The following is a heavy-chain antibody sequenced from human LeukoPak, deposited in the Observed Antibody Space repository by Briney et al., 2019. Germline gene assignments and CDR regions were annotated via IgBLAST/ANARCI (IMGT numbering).Heavy chain of an antibody. V-gene: IGHV4-30-4*08. CDR1: GGSISSGDYY. CDR3: ARGYCSSTSCFLWWFDP. J-gene: IGHJ5*02. D-gene: IGHD2-2*01. Sequence: SETLSLTCTVSGGSISSGDYYWSWIRQPPGKGLEWIGYIYYSGSTYYNPSLKSRVTISVDTSKNQFSLKLSSVTAADTAVYYCARGYCSSTSCFLWWFDPWGQGTLVTVSS. CDR2: IYYSGST.